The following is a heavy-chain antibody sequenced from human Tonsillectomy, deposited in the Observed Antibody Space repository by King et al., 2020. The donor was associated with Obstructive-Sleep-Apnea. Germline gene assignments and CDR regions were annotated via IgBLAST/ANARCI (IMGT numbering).Heavy chain of an antibody. D-gene: IGHD6-6*01. CDR1: GFTFSSYA. V-gene: IGHV3-30-3*01. Sequence: VQLVESGGGVVQPGRSLRLSCAASGFTFSSYAMHWVRQAPGKGLEWVAVISYDGSNKYYADSVKGRFTISRDNSKNTLYLQMNSLRAEDTAVYYCARDSSHEPYYFDYWGQGTLVTVSS. CDR2: ISYDGSNK. CDR3: ARDSSHEPYYFDY. J-gene: IGHJ4*02.